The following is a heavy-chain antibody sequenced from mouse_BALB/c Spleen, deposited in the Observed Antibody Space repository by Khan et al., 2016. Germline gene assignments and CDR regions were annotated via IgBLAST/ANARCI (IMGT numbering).Heavy chain of an antibody. CDR2: IWTGGGT. CDR3: VRMFAY. CDR1: GFSLTSYD. V-gene: IGHV2-9-2*01. J-gene: IGHJ3*01. Sequence: VQLQESGPGLVAPSQSLSITCTVSGFSLTSYDISWIRQPPGKGLEWLGVIWTGGGTNYNSAFMSRLSISKDNSKSQVFLKMNSLQTDDTAIYYCVRMFAYWGQGTLVTVSA.